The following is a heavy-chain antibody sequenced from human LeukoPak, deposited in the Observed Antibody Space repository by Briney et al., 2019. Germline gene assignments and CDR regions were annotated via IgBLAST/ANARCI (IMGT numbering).Heavy chain of an antibody. CDR1: GFTFSSYD. CDR3: ARGPRAYKYYSSWYFDY. Sequence: GGSLRLSCAASGFTFSSYDIHWVRQATGKGLEWVSGIGTAGEIYYPGSVKGRFTISRENAKNSLYLEMNSLRAGDTAVYYCARGPRAYKYYSSWYFDYWGQGTLVTVSS. J-gene: IGHJ4*02. D-gene: IGHD6-13*01. CDR2: IGTAGEI. V-gene: IGHV3-13*01.